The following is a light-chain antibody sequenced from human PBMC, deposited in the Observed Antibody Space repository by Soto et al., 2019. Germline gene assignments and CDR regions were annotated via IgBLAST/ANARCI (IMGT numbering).Light chain of an antibody. Sequence: EIVLTQSPGTLSLSPRERATLSCRASQSVSSNYLAWYQHKPGQAPRLLIYGASSRAPGIPDRFSGSGSGTDFPLTIRRLEPEDFAVYYCQQYAASPRTFGQGTQVEVK. CDR1: QSVSSNY. J-gene: IGKJ1*01. V-gene: IGKV3-20*01. CDR3: QQYAASPRT. CDR2: GAS.